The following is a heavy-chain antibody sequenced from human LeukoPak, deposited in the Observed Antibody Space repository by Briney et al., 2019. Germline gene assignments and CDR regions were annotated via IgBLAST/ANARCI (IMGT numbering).Heavy chain of an antibody. CDR3: ARHGYTGSYVDY. V-gene: IGHV4-39*01. Sequence: GSLRLSCAASGFTFSSYGMHWIRQPPGKGLEWIGNIYYSRSASYNPSLRSRVTISVDTSKNQFSLRLNSVTVADTAVYYCARHGYTGSYVDYWGQGTLVTVSS. CDR1: GFTFSSYG. CDR2: IYYSRSA. J-gene: IGHJ4*02. D-gene: IGHD1-26*01.